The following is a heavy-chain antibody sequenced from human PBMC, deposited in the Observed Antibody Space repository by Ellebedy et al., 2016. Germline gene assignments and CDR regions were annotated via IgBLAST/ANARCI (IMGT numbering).Heavy chain of an antibody. CDR2: INSDGSST. Sequence: GGSLRLSXAASGFTFSSYWMHWVRQAPGKGLVWVSRINSDGSSTTYADSVKGRFTISRDNAKNTLYLQMNSLRAEDTAVYYCARAYCGGDCYSDYFDYWGQGTLVTVSS. J-gene: IGHJ4*02. V-gene: IGHV3-74*01. D-gene: IGHD2-21*02. CDR1: GFTFSSYW. CDR3: ARAYCGGDCYSDYFDY.